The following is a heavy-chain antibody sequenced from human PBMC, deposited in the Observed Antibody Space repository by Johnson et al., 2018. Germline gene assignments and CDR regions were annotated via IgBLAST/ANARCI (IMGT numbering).Heavy chain of an antibody. CDR2: VYYRWSP. Sequence: QVQLQESGPGLVKPSETLFLTCTVSGGSISTYYWNWIRQPPGKGLEWIGYVYYRWSPNYNPSLKSRVTISVDTSKKEFSLKLSSVTAADPAGYYCARDLMPHYELWSGDYLRGIAVWGRGIDVWGQGTTVTVSS. D-gene: IGHD3-3*01. CDR1: GGSISTYY. J-gene: IGHJ6*02. CDR3: ARDLMPHYELWSGDYLRGIAVWGRGIDV. V-gene: IGHV4-59*01.